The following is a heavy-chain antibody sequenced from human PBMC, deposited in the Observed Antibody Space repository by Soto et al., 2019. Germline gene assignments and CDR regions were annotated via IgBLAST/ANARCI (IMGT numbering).Heavy chain of an antibody. CDR3: ARDRGVVTSGSAYYFDY. Sequence: QVQLVQSGPEVKKPGASVKVSCKATGYTFRSYGVTWVRQAPGQGLEWMGWISGYNGNTEYAQKLQGRVTMTTDTSTSTVYMELRSLGSADTAVYYCARDRGVVTSGSAYYFDYWGQGTRVTVSS. CDR1: GYTFRSYG. CDR2: ISGYNGNT. V-gene: IGHV1-18*01. D-gene: IGHD2-2*01. J-gene: IGHJ4*02.